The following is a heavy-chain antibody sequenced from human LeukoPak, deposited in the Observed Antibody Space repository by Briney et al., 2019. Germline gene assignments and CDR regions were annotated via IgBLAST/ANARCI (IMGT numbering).Heavy chain of an antibody. CDR3: TRSYNYDSSGYSYVRDASDI. D-gene: IGHD3-22*01. Sequence: GGALRLSCIASGFTLGDYVMSWVRQAPGKGLEWVGFIRSKAYGGTTKNAASVKGRFTIPRDDSRSIAYLQMNSLKTEDTAVSYCTRSYNYDSSGYSYVRDASDIWSQGTMVTVSS. CDR1: GFTLGDYV. CDR2: IRSKAYGGTT. J-gene: IGHJ3*02. V-gene: IGHV3-49*04.